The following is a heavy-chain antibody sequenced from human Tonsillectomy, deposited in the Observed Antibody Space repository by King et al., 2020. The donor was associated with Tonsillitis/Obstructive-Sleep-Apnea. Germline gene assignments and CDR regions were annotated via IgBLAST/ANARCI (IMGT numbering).Heavy chain of an antibody. D-gene: IGHD3-9*01. CDR1: GFRFRSFA. J-gene: IGHJ5*02. CDR2: VSFDGNNK. Sequence: QLVQSGGGVVQPGRSLKLSCAASGFRFRSFAMNWVRQAPGKGLEWVAIVSFDGNNKYYADSVKGRFTISRDNSNNTLYLQMNNLRPEDTALYYCARVHYDNGAHWFDPWGQGTPVTVAT. V-gene: IGHV3-30*01. CDR3: ARVHYDNGAHWFDP.